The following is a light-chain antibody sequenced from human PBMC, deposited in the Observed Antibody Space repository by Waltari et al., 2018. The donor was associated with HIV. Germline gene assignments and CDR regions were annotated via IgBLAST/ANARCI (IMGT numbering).Light chain of an antibody. Sequence: QSALTQPPSVSGSPAQSVTISCTATSSDVDTFNRVSWYQQPPGTAPKVVIYEVSNRPSGVPDRFSGSKSGNTASLTISGLQAEDEADYYCSSFTTSSTLIVGGGTRLTVL. V-gene: IGLV2-18*02. J-gene: IGLJ2*01. CDR1: SSDVDTFNR. CDR2: EVS. CDR3: SSFTTSSTLI.